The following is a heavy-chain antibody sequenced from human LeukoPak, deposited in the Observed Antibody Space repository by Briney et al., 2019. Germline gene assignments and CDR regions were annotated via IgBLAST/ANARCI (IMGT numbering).Heavy chain of an antibody. Sequence: PSETLSLTCTVSGGSISSYYWSWIRQPPGKGLEWIGYIYYSGSTNYHPSLKSRVTISVYSSKYLFPLKLSSVTAADTAVYYCARFPWGAWFDHWGQGTLVTVSS. D-gene: IGHD3-16*01. CDR1: GGSISSYY. J-gene: IGHJ5*02. V-gene: IGHV4-59*01. CDR2: IYYSGST. CDR3: ARFPWGAWFDH.